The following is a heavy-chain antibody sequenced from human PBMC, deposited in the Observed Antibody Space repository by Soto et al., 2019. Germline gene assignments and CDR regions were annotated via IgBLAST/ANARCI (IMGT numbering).Heavy chain of an antibody. D-gene: IGHD3-9*01. V-gene: IGHV4-59*08. CDR2: IDYSGST. Sequence: QVQLQESGPGLGKPSETLSLTCTVSGGSISSNYWSWIRQPPGKGLEYIGYIDYSGSTHYKASLKSRVTISVDTSKNQFSLKLSSVTAADTAIYYCARHRTGLDSWGQGTLVTVSS. CDR3: ARHRTGLDS. J-gene: IGHJ4*02. CDR1: GGSISSNY.